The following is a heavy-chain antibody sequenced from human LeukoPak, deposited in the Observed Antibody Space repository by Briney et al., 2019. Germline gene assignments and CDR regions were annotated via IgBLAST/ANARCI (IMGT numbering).Heavy chain of an antibody. V-gene: IGHV3-23*01. CDR2: ISGGGGSK. CDR1: GFTFSSYA. CDR3: AKVGHSSSLDY. Sequence: GGSLRLSCAASGFTFSSYAMSWVRQAPGKGLEWVSAISGGGGSKYYADSVKGRFTISRDNSKNTLYLQMNSLRAEDTAVYYCAKVGHSSSLDYWGQGTLVTVSS. J-gene: IGHJ4*02. D-gene: IGHD6-13*01.